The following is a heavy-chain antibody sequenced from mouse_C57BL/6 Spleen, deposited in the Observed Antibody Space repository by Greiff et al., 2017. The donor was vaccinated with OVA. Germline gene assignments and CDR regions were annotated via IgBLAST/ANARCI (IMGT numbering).Heavy chain of an antibody. V-gene: IGHV3-6*01. J-gene: IGHJ1*03. D-gene: IGHD1-1*01. Sequence: DVQLQESGPGLVKPSQSLSLTCSVTGYSITSGYYWNWIRQFPGNKLEWMGYISYDGSNNYNPSLKNRISITRDTSKNQFFLKLNSVTTEDTATYYCASHYDGKRYFDVWGTGTTVTVSS. CDR3: ASHYDGKRYFDV. CDR1: GYSITSGYY. CDR2: ISYDGSN.